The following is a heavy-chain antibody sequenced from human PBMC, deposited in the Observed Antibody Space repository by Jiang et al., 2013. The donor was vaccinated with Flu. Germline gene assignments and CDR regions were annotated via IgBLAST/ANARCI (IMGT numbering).Heavy chain of an antibody. J-gene: IGHJ4*02. Sequence: SGAEVKNPGASVKLSCKTSGYTFTNYAIHWVRQAPGQGLECMGWINVGNGKARYSQRFQGRITITRDSSATTAYMELSSLRSEDTAVYYCARDWDTSGFDYWGQGTQVTVSS. CDR2: INVGNGKA. V-gene: IGHV1-3*01. CDR1: GYTFTNYA. D-gene: IGHD1-26*01. CDR3: ARDWDTSGFDY.